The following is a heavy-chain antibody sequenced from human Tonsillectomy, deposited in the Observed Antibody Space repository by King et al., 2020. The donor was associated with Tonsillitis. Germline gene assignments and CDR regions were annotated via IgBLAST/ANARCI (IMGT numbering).Heavy chain of an antibody. CDR3: ARNGLVRGRYFDY. J-gene: IGHJ4*02. Sequence: LQLQESGPGLVKPSETLSLTCTVSGGSISSSSYYWGWIRQPPGKGLEYIGGIYYSGSTYYNPSLKSRVTISLDTSKNQFSLKLSSVTAADTAVYYCARNGLVRGRYFDYWGQGTLVTVSS. D-gene: IGHD3/OR15-3a*01. CDR1: GGSISSSSYY. CDR2: IYYSGST. V-gene: IGHV4-39*07.